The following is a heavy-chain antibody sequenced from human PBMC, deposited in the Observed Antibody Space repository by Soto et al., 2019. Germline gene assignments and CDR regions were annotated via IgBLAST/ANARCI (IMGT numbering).Heavy chain of an antibody. CDR2: IYYSGST. V-gene: IGHV4-59*08. CDR1: GGSISSYY. D-gene: IGHD3-10*01. Sequence: SETLSLTCTVSGGSISSYYWSWIRQPPGKGLEWIGDIYYSGSTNYNPSLKSRVTISVDTSKNQFSLKLSSVTAADTAVYYCARQPTYYYGSFDPWGQGTLVTVSS. J-gene: IGHJ5*02. CDR3: ARQPTYYYGSFDP.